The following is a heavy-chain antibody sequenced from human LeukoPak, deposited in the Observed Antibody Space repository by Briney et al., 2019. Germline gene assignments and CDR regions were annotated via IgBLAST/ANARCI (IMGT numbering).Heavy chain of an antibody. CDR3: ARDSLLPKYDFWSGYYPW. CDR1: GFTFSSYG. Sequence: PGGSLRLSCAASGFTFSSYGMHWVRQAPGKGLEWVSSISSSSSYIYYADSVKGRFTISRDNAKNSLYLQMNSLRAEDTAVYYCARDSLLPKYDFWSGYYPWWGQGTLVTVSS. CDR2: ISSSSSYI. D-gene: IGHD3-3*01. V-gene: IGHV3-21*01. J-gene: IGHJ4*02.